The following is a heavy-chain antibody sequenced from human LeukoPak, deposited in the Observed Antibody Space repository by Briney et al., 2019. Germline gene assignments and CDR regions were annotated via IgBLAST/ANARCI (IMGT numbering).Heavy chain of an antibody. J-gene: IGHJ4*02. D-gene: IGHD6-19*01. CDR3: ARDRDSSGWHVADY. Sequence: GASVKVSCKASGYTFTSCGITWVRQAPGQGLEWMGWISPNNGNTNYAQKFQGRVTMTTDTPTSTAYMEMRSLRSDDTAVYYCARDRDSSGWHVADYWGQGTLVTVSS. V-gene: IGHV1-18*01. CDR2: ISPNNGNT. CDR1: GYTFTSCG.